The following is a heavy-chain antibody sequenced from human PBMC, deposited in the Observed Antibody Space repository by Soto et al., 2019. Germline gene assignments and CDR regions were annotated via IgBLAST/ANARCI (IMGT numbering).Heavy chain of an antibody. CDR3: TTSGRSWPYSFDF. CDR2: ATPYGRS. CDR1: GVSLNSYL. V-gene: IGHV4-34*01. J-gene: IGHJ3*01. D-gene: IGHD6-13*01. Sequence: XTLSLTCAVYGVSLNSYLWNWVRQPPGKGLEWSGEATPYGRSKYNTSPKSRVTISKDTSKKQFSLEVRSLTPAHTDVYYCTTSGRSWPYSFDFWGQGAMGTVSS.